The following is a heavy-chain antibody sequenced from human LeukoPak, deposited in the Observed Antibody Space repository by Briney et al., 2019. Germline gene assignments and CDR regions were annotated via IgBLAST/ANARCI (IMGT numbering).Heavy chain of an antibody. CDR2: IWYDGSNK. D-gene: IGHD6-13*01. V-gene: IGHV3-33*01. CDR3: ARDGETTGSISSWFDY. CDR1: GFTFSSYG. J-gene: IGHJ4*02. Sequence: PGGSLRLSCAASGFTFSSYGMHWVRQAPGKGLEWVAVIWYDGSNKYYADSVKGRFTISRDNSENTLYLQMNSLRAEDTALYYCARDGETTGSISSWFDYWGQGTPVTVSS.